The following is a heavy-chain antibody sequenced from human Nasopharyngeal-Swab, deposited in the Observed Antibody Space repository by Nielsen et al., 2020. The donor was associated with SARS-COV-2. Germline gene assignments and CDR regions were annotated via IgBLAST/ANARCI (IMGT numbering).Heavy chain of an antibody. J-gene: IGHJ3*02. V-gene: IGHV3-23*01. Sequence: WIGRPPGKGLDWFSAISGSGGSTYYADSVKGRFTISRDNSKNTLYLQMNSLRAEDTAVYYCAKLSPYYYGSGSSHDAFDIWGQGTMVT. D-gene: IGHD3-10*01. CDR3: AKLSPYYYGSGSSHDAFDI. CDR2: ISGSGGST.